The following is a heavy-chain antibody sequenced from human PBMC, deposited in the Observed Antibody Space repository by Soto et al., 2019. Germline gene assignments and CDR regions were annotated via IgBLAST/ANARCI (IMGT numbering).Heavy chain of an antibody. CDR3: ASLNKYASHGDAFDI. CDR2: FYYSGTT. CDR1: GGSISSSSYY. J-gene: IGHJ3*02. V-gene: IGHV4-61*05. D-gene: IGHD2-8*01. Sequence: SETLSLTCTVSGGSISSSSYYWSWVRQSPGKGLEWIGYFYYSGTTNYNPSLKSRFTISRDNAKNSLYLQMNSLRAEDTAVYYCASLNKYASHGDAFDIWGQGTMVTVSS.